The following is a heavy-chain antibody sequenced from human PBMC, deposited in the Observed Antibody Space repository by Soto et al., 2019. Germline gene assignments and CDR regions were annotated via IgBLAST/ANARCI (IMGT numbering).Heavy chain of an antibody. CDR3: ARHHNFYDFWSGYRYDAFDI. CDR1: GGSICSYY. D-gene: IGHD3-3*01. Sequence: SSETLSLTCTVSGGSICSYYWSWIRQPPGKGLEWIGYIYYSGSTNYNPSLKSRVTISVDTSKNQFSLKLSSVTAADTAVYYCARHHNFYDFWSGYRYDAFDIWGQGTMVTVSS. V-gene: IGHV4-59*08. CDR2: IYYSGST. J-gene: IGHJ3*02.